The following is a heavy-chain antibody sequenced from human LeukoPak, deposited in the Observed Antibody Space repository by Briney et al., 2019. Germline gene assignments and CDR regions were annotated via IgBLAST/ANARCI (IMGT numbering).Heavy chain of an antibody. CDR2: ISGSGGST. J-gene: IGHJ5*02. CDR3: AKRPPLTTVTPGFDP. V-gene: IGHV3-23*01. D-gene: IGHD4-11*01. Sequence: GGSLRLSCAGSGFTFSSYAMSWVRQAPGKGLKWVSAISGSGGSTYYADSVKGRFTISRDNSKNTLYLQMNSLRAEDTAVYYCAKRPPLTTVTPGFDPWGQGTLVTVSS. CDR1: GFTFSSYA.